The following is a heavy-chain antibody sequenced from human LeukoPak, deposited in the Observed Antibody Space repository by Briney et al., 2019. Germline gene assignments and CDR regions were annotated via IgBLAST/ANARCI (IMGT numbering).Heavy chain of an antibody. J-gene: IGHJ5*02. CDR3: ARGYGDQYALNWFDP. Sequence: SETLSLTCTVSGGSISSYYWSWIRQPPGKGLEWIGYIYYSGSTNYNPSLKSRVTISVDTSKNQFSLKLSSVTAADTAVYYCARGYGDQYALNWFDPWGQGTLVTVSS. CDR2: IYYSGST. D-gene: IGHD4-17*01. CDR1: GGSISSYY. V-gene: IGHV4-59*01.